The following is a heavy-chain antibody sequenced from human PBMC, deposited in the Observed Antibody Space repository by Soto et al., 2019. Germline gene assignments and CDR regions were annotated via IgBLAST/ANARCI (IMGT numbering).Heavy chain of an antibody. CDR1: GGSISSYY. CDR3: AREMGEYCFDY. Sequence: SGALSLTCTVSGGSISSYYWSWLRQPPGKGLEWLGYIYYSGSTTYNPSLKRRVTISVDTSRNQLSLKLSSVTAADTSVYYCAREMGEYCFDYWGKGTLVTCPQ. V-gene: IGHV4-59*01. D-gene: IGHD2-15*01. CDR2: IYYSGST. J-gene: IGHJ4*02.